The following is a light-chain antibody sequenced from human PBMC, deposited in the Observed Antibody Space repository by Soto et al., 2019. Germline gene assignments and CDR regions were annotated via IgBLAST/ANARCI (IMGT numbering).Light chain of an antibody. CDR2: VNSDGTH. CDR3: QTWGTGIRV. CDR1: SGHTAFA. J-gene: IGLJ3*02. V-gene: IGLV4-69*01. Sequence: QSVLTQSPSASASLGASVKLTCTLNSGHTAFAIAWHQQQPERGPRYLIKVNSDGTHSKGDGIPDRFSGSSSGAERYLTISSLQSEDEADYYCQTWGTGIRVFGGGTKLTVL.